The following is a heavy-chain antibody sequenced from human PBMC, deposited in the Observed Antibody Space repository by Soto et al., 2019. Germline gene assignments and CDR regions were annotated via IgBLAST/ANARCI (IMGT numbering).Heavy chain of an antibody. CDR1: VYTFTSYG. CDR2: IIPIFGTA. J-gene: IGHJ6*02. Sequence: SVKVSCKASVYTFTSYGISWVRQAPGQGLEWMGGIIPIFGTANYAQKLQGRVTITADKSTSTAYMELSSLRSEDTAVYYCARGGGDFVEARSAWAKDHYYYGMDVWGQGTTVTVSS. CDR3: ARGGGDFVEARSAWAKDHYYYGMDV. V-gene: IGHV1-69*06. D-gene: IGHD2-15*01.